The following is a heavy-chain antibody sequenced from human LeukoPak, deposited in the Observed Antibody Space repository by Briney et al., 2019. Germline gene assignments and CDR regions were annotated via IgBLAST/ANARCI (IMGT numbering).Heavy chain of an antibody. CDR1: GFKFIDYY. D-gene: IGHD1-26*01. V-gene: IGHV1-69-2*01. Sequence: ASVKVSCKVSGFKFIDYYMHWVQQAPGKGLEWMGLVDPEDGETRFAEKFQGRVTITADTSTDTAYMELSSLRSEDTAVYYCATGGEPGDDTHDYYYYMDVWGKGASVTVSS. J-gene: IGHJ6*03. CDR3: ATGGEPGDDTHDYYYYMDV. CDR2: VDPEDGET.